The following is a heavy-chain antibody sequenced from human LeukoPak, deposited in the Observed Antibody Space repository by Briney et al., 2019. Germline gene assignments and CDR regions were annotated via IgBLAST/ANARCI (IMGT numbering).Heavy chain of an antibody. CDR2: ISSSSSYI. Sequence: GGSLRLSCAASGFTFSSYSVNWVRQAPGKGLEWVSSISSSSSYIYYADSVKGRFTISRDNAKNSLYLQMNSLRAEDTAVYYCARENIERIAAAGRWFDPWGQGTLVTVSS. J-gene: IGHJ5*02. CDR3: ARENIERIAAAGRWFDP. CDR1: GFTFSSYS. V-gene: IGHV3-21*01. D-gene: IGHD6-13*01.